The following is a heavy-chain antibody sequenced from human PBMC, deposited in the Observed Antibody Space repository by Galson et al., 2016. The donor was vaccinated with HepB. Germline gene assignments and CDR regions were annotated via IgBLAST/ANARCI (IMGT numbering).Heavy chain of an antibody. CDR3: AKGRRNTLCGVAVSGWGSNFDS. D-gene: IGHD3-3*01. J-gene: IGHJ4*02. V-gene: IGHV3-9*01. CDR2: IHWYSSTK. Sequence: SLRLSCAASGFPFEDYAMHWVRRVPGKGLEWVAGIHWYSSTKDYADSVKGRFTISRDNAKKSLYLQMNSLRAEDTAFYYCAKGRRNTLCGVAVSGWGSNFDSWGQGILVTVSS. CDR1: GFPFEDYA.